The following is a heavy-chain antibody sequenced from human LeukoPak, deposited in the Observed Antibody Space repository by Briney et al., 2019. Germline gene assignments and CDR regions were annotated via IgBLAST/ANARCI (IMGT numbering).Heavy chain of an antibody. V-gene: IGHV4-59*01. CDR3: ARDQSGSYHYYYGMDV. J-gene: IGHJ6*02. CDR2: IYYSGST. CDR1: GGSISSYY. D-gene: IGHD1-26*01. Sequence: PSETLSLTCTVSGGSISSYYWSWIRQPPGKGLEWIGYIYYSGSTNYNPSLKSRVTISVDTSKNQFSLKLSPVTAADTAAYYCARDQSGSYHYYYGMDVWGQGTTVTVSS.